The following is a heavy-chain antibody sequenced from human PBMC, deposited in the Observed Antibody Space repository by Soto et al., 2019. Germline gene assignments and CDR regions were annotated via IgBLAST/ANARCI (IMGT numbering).Heavy chain of an antibody. J-gene: IGHJ4*02. CDR1: GFTFTNAW. Sequence: EVQLVESGGGLVKPGGSLRLSCAASGFTFTNAWMSWVRQAPGKGLEWVGRVKRKTNGGTTDYAARVKDRFNISRDDSKNTLYLQMNNLKTEDTAVYYCATCYGSGTDCQEDYLAFWGQGTPVTVSS. V-gene: IGHV3-15*01. D-gene: IGHD3-10*01. CDR3: ATCYGSGTDCQEDYLAF. CDR2: VKRKTNGGTT.